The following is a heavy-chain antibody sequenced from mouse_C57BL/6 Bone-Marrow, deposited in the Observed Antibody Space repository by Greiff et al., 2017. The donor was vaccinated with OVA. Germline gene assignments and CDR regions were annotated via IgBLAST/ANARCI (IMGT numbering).Heavy chain of an antibody. J-gene: IGHJ1*03. D-gene: IGHD1-1*01. Sequence: VKLQESGAELVKPGASVKMSCKASGYTFTSYWITWVKQRPGQGLEWIGDIYPGSGSTNYNEKFTSKATLTVDTSSSTAYMQLSSLTSEDSAVSYCARLYYGSSYWYFDVWGTGTTVTVSS. CDR3: ARLYYGSSYWYFDV. CDR2: IYPGSGST. CDR1: GYTFTSYW. V-gene: IGHV1-55*01.